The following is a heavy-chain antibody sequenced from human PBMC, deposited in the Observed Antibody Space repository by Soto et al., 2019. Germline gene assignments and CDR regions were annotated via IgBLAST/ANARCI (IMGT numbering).Heavy chain of an antibody. Sequence: GGSLRLSCAASGFTFSSYGMHWVRQAPGKGLEWVAVIWYDGSNKYYADSVKGRFTISRDNSKNTLYLQMNSLRAEDTAVYYCAKDGSDTAMVTFYYYYYYGMDVWGQGTTVTVSS. J-gene: IGHJ6*02. D-gene: IGHD5-18*01. CDR1: GFTFSSYG. CDR3: AKDGSDTAMVTFYYYYYYGMDV. CDR2: IWYDGSNK. V-gene: IGHV3-33*06.